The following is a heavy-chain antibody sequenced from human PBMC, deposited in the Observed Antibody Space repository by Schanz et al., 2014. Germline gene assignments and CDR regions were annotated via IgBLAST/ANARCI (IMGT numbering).Heavy chain of an antibody. J-gene: IGHJ5*01. CDR2: IPWNGAAI. CDR3: AKQHIVRGVIYLNWFDS. V-gene: IGHV3-9*02. D-gene: IGHD3-10*01. CDR1: GFNSDDYA. Sequence: EVQVVESGGGLVQPGGSLRLSCTASGFNSDDYAMHWVRQAPGKGLEWVSNIPWNGAAIGYAGSVRGRFTISRDNSKNTVHLQMNSLRAEDTAVYYCAKQHIVRGVIYLNWFDSWGQGTLVNVSS.